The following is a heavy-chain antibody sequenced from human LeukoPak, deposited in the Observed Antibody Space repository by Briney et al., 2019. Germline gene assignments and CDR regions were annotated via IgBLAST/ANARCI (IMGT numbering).Heavy chain of an antibody. V-gene: IGHV3-21*01. D-gene: IGHD3-16*02. CDR1: GFSFSSYN. CDR2: ITTSSTYT. CDR3: ARVTMITFGGVIVLDY. Sequence: GGSLRLSCEASGFSFSSYNMDWVRQTPGKGLEWISSITTSSTYTFYADSVKGRFTISRDNARNSLYLQMNSLRVEDTAVYYCARVTMITFGGVIVLDYWGQGTLVTVSS. J-gene: IGHJ4*02.